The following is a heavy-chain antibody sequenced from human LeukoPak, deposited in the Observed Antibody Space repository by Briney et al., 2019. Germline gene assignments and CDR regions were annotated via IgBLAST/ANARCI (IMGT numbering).Heavy chain of an antibody. V-gene: IGHV4-59*11. CDR2: MYYMLNA. J-gene: IGHJ4*02. CDR3: ATSFRSGWGFDS. CDR1: GASMRDHY. D-gene: IGHD6-19*01. Sequence: PSETLSLTCAVSGASMRDHYWTWSRQPPGKGLEWIGSMYYMLNANSYNPSLKSRVSISVDTPDNQFSLKLKSVTAADTAVYYCATSFRSGWGFDSWGQGILVAVSS.